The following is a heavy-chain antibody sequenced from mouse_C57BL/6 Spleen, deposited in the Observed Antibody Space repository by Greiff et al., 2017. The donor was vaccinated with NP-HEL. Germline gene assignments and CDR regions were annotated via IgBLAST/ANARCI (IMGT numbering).Heavy chain of an antibody. CDR2: IDPENGDT. V-gene: IGHV14-4*01. J-gene: IGHJ4*01. CDR3: TTEGSSYAMDY. CDR1: GFNIKDDY. Sequence: EVQLVESGAELVRPGASVKLSCTASGFNIKDDYMHWVKQRPEQGLEWIGWIDPENGDTEYASKFQGKATITADTSSNTAYLQLSSLTSEDTAVYYCTTEGSSYAMDYWGQGTSVTVSS. D-gene: IGHD1-1*01.